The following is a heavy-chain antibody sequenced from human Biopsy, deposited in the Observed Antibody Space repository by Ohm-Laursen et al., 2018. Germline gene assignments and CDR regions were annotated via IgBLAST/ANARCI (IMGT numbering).Heavy chain of an antibody. CDR2: IFSGGTT. CDR1: GDSIHSNY. D-gene: IGHD1/OR15-1a*01. CDR3: AREAGEHSLLGLDH. J-gene: IGHJ4*02. Sequence: TLSLTCTVSGDSIHSNYWNWIRQPAGKGLEWIGRIFSGGTTTYNPSLQSRVTMSIDASKNQFSLRLNSVTAADTAVYYCAREAGEHSLLGLDHWGQGALVTVSS. V-gene: IGHV4-4*07.